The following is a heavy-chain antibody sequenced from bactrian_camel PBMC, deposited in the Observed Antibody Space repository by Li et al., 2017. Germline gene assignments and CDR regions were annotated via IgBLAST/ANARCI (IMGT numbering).Heavy chain of an antibody. CDR2: MKNGAWP. CDR1: GASGATFSSLS. V-gene: IGHV3S67*01. Sequence: VQLVESGGGSVQAGGTLTLSCAASGASGATFSSLSMGWFRQVPGREREGVAAMKNGAWPTYSDAVKGRFTISRDSGDAANNITLFLQMNNLKPEGTAEYFCAVDGWGARCAVRAGWYKMGQGTQVTVS. J-gene: IGHJ4*01. D-gene: IGHD5*01.